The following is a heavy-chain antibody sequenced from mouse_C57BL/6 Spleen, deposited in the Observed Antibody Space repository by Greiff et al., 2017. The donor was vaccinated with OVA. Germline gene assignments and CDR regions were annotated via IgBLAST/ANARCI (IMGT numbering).Heavy chain of an antibody. Sequence: QVQLKQSGPELVKPGASVKISCKASGYAFSSSWMNWVKQRPGKGLEWIGRIYPGDGDTNYNGKFKGKATLTADKSSSTAYMQLSSLTSEDSAVYFCVPHYYGSSSFDYWGQGTTLTVSS. CDR2: IYPGDGDT. CDR3: VPHYYGSSSFDY. V-gene: IGHV1-82*01. D-gene: IGHD1-1*01. J-gene: IGHJ2*01. CDR1: GYAFSSSW.